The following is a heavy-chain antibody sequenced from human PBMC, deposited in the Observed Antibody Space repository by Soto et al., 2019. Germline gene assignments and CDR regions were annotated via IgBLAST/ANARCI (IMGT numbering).Heavy chain of an antibody. CDR2: INPNSGGT. Sequence: QVQLVQSGAEAKKPGASVKVSCKASGYTFIAYHIHWLRQAPGQGLEWMGWINPNSGGTNYAQEFKDRVTMTRDTSISTAYMELSRLTSDDTAMYYCAKDHGSGWYADFDYWGQGTLVTVSP. CDR1: GYTFIAYH. J-gene: IGHJ4*02. V-gene: IGHV1-2*02. CDR3: AKDHGSGWYADFDY. D-gene: IGHD6-19*01.